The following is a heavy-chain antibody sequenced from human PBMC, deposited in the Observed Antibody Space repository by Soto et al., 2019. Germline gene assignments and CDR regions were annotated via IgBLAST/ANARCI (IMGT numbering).Heavy chain of an antibody. J-gene: IGHJ6*02. D-gene: IGHD3-3*01. CDR2: IYTSGST. V-gene: IGHV4-4*07. Sequence: SETLSLTCTVSGGSISSYYWSWIRQPAGKGLEWIGRIYTSGSTNYNPSLKSRVTMSVDTSKNQFSLKLSSVTAADTAVYYCARDKYYDFWSGYLPHYYYYGMDVWGQGTTVTVSS. CDR3: ARDKYYDFWSGYLPHYYYYGMDV. CDR1: GGSISSYY.